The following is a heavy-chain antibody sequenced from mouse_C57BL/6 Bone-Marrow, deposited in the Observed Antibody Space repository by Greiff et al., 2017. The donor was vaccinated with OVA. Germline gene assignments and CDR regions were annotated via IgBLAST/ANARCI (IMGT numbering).Heavy chain of an antibody. D-gene: IGHD2-2*01. CDR1: GYTFTDYY. CDR3: ARGLTMDY. V-gene: IGHV1-76*01. Sequence: VQLQESGAELVRPGASVKLSCKASGYTFTDYYINWVKQRPGQGLEWIARIYPGSGNTYYNEKFKGKATLTAEKSSSTAYMQLSSLTSVDSAVYFCARGLTMDYWGQGTSVTVSS. CDR2: IYPGSGNT. J-gene: IGHJ4*01.